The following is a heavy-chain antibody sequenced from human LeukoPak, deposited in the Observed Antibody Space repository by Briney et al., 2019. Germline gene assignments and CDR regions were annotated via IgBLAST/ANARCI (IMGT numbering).Heavy chain of an antibody. CDR1: GFTVSSNS. Sequence: GGSLRLSCTVSGFTVSSNSMSWVRQAPGKGLEWVSFIYSDNTHYSDSVKGRFTISRDNSKNTLYLQMNSLRVEDTAVYYCARDGRWINYYDGSSPVWGQGTLVTVSS. V-gene: IGHV3-53*01. D-gene: IGHD3-22*01. CDR3: ARDGRWINYYDGSSPV. CDR2: IYSDNT. J-gene: IGHJ4*02.